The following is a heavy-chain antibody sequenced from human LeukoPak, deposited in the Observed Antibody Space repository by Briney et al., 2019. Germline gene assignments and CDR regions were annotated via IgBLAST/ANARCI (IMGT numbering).Heavy chain of an antibody. D-gene: IGHD3-9*01. Sequence: GGSLRLSCAASGFTFSSYPMHWVRQAPGKGLEWVAIISYDGSNKYYAHSVKGRFTISRDNSKNTLYVQMNSLRTEDTAVYYCARESLTRPPGCFDYWGQGALVTVSS. V-gene: IGHV3-30-3*01. CDR3: ARESLTRPPGCFDY. CDR2: ISYDGSNK. CDR1: GFTFSSYP. J-gene: IGHJ4*02.